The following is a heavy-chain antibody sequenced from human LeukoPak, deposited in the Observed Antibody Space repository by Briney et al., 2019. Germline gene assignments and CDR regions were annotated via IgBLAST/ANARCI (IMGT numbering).Heavy chain of an antibody. J-gene: IGHJ4*02. V-gene: IGHV3-30-3*01. CDR3: ARGSPYYYDSSGSYFDY. Sequence: GGSLRLSCAASGFTFSSYAMHWVRQAPGKGLERVAVISYDGSNKYYADSVKGRFTISRDNSKNTLYLQMNSLRAEDTAVYYCARGSPYYYDSSGSYFDYWGQGTLVTVSS. CDR2: ISYDGSNK. D-gene: IGHD3-22*01. CDR1: GFTFSSYA.